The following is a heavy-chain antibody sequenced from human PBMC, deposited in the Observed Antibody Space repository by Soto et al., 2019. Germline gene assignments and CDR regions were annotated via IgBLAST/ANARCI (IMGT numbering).Heavy chain of an antibody. D-gene: IGHD3-22*01. CDR3: AREYYYDSSGYSISAPNAFDI. V-gene: IGHV4-31*03. Sequence: SETLSLTCTVSGGYISSGGYYWSWIRQHPGKGLEWIGYIYYSGSTYYNPSLKSRVTISVDTSKNQFSLKLSSVTAADTAVYYCAREYYYDSSGYSISAPNAFDIWGKGTMVTVS. CDR2: IYYSGST. CDR1: GGYISSGGYY. J-gene: IGHJ3*02.